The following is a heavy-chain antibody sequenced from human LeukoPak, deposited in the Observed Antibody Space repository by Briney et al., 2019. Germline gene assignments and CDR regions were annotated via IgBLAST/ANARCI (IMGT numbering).Heavy chain of an antibody. CDR1: GGTFSSYA. Sequence: SVKVSCKASGGTFSSYAISWVRQAPGQGLEWMGRIIPIFGTANYAQKFQGRVTITTDESTSTAYMELSSLRSEDTAVYYCARENYGSGGPFDYWGQGTLVTVSS. D-gene: IGHD3-10*01. V-gene: IGHV1-69*05. J-gene: IGHJ4*02. CDR2: IIPIFGTA. CDR3: ARENYGSGGPFDY.